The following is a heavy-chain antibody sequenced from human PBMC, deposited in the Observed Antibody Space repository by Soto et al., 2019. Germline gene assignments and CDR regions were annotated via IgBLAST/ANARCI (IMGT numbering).Heavy chain of an antibody. D-gene: IGHD3-10*01. J-gene: IGHJ5*02. CDR2: IYHSGST. CDR1: GYSISSGYY. V-gene: IGHV4-38-2*02. CDR3: ARDYGGNRRGNWFDP. Sequence: PSETLSLTCAVSGYSISSGYYWGWIRQPPGKGLEWIGSIYHSGSTYYNPSLKSRVTISVDTSKNQFSLMLSSVAAADTAVYYCARDYGGNRRGNWFDPWGQGALVTVSS.